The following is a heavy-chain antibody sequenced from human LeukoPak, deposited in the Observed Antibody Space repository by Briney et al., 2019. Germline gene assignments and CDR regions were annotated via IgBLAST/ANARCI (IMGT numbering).Heavy chain of an antibody. J-gene: IGHJ3*02. CDR2: IYTSGST. Sequence: PSETLSLTCTVSGGSISSGSYYWSWIRQPAGKGLEWIGRIYTSGSTNYNPSPKSRVTISVDTSKNQFSLKLSSVTAADTAVYYCARPAAPPGAFDIWGQGTMVTVSS. CDR3: ARPAAPPGAFDI. V-gene: IGHV4-61*02. CDR1: GGSISSGSYY. D-gene: IGHD6-6*01.